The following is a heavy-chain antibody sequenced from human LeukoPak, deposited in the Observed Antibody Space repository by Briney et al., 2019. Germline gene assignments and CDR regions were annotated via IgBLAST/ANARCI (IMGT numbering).Heavy chain of an antibody. D-gene: IGHD6-13*01. Sequence: GESLKISCKGSGYSFTSYWIGWVGQMPGKGLEWMGIIYPGDSDTRYSPSFQGQVTISADKSISTAYLQWSSLKASDTAMYYCARHPFRGSSSWYWPDYWGQGTLVTVSS. V-gene: IGHV5-51*01. CDR2: IYPGDSDT. CDR1: GYSFTSYW. CDR3: ARHPFRGSSSWYWPDY. J-gene: IGHJ4*02.